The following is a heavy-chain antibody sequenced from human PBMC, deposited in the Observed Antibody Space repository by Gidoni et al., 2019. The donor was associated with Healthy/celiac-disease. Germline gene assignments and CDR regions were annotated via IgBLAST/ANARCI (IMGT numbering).Heavy chain of an antibody. J-gene: IGHJ4*02. V-gene: IGHV3-33*01. CDR3: ARGRGDYYDSSGSFDY. CDR1: GFTFSSYG. Sequence: QVQLVESGGGVVQPGRCLRLSCAASGFTFSSYGMHWVRQAPGKGLDWVAVIWYDGSNKYYADSVKGRFTISRDNSKNTLYLQMNSLRAEDTAVYYCARGRGDYYDSSGSFDYWGQGTLVTVSS. D-gene: IGHD3-22*01. CDR2: IWYDGSNK.